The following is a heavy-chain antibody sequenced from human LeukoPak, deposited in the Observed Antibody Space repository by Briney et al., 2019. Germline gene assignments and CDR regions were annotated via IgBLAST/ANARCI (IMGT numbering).Heavy chain of an antibody. J-gene: IGHJ6*02. CDR2: IKQDGSEK. V-gene: IGHV3-7*01. CDR1: GFTFSSYA. Sequence: GGSLRLSCAASGFTFSSYAMSWVRQAPGKGLEWVANIKQDGSEKYYVDSVKGRFTISRDNAKNSLYLQMNSLRAEDTAVYYCASSNLYYGMDVWGQGTTVTVSS. D-gene: IGHD4-4*01. CDR3: ASSNLYYGMDV.